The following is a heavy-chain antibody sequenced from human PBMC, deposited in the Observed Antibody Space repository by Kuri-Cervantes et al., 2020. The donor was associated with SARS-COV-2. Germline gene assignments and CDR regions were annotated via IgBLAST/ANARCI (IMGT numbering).Heavy chain of an antibody. D-gene: IGHD1-1*01. J-gene: IGHJ4*02. CDR1: YASMTSFY. CDR3: ASGNDFSLDY. CDR2: IYHTGKS. V-gene: IGHV4-59*01. Sequence: GSLRLSCTVSYASMTSFYWSWIRQSPGRGLEWIGYIYHTGKSNYGPSLESRVSMSMAESESRFYLTLTSVTAADTAIYYCASGNDFSLDYWGQGTLVTVSS.